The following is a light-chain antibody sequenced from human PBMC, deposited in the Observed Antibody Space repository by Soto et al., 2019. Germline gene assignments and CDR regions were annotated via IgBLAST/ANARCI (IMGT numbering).Light chain of an antibody. J-gene: IGLJ3*02. V-gene: IGLV4-69*01. CDR3: QTWGTGIWV. CDR1: SGHSSYA. Sequence: QLVLTQSPSASASLGASVKLTCTLSSGHSSYAIAWHQQQPEKGPRYLMRLNSDGSHTKGDGIPDRFSGSSSGAERYLTISSLQSEDEADYYCQTWGTGIWVFGGGTKRPS. CDR2: LNSDGSH.